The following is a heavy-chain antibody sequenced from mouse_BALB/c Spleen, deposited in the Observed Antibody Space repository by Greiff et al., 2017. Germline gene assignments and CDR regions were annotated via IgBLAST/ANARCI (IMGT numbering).Heavy chain of an antibody. J-gene: IGHJ4*01. D-gene: IGHD1-2*01. Sequence: VHVKQSGAELVKPGASVKLSCTASGFNIKDTYMHWVKQRPEQGLEWIGRIDPANGNTKYDPKFQGKATITADTSSNTAYLQLSSLTSEDTAVYYCARSVTTAPGFYAMDYWGQGTSVTVSS. CDR1: GFNIKDTY. CDR2: IDPANGNT. CDR3: ARSVTTAPGFYAMDY. V-gene: IGHV14-3*02.